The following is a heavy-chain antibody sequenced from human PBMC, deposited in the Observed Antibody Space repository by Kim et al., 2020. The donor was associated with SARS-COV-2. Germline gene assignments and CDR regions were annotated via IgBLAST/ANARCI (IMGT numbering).Heavy chain of an antibody. J-gene: IGHJ2*01. CDR3: ARDATMMKGYFDL. CDR1: GGSISSYY. Sequence: SETLSLTCTVSGGSISSYYWSWIRQPPGKGLEWIGHIYYSGSTNYNPSLKSRVTISVETYTNQFSLKLSSVTAADTAVYYCARDATMMKGYFDLWGRATLVTVSS. D-gene: IGHD3-22*01. CDR2: IYYSGST. V-gene: IGHV4-59*01.